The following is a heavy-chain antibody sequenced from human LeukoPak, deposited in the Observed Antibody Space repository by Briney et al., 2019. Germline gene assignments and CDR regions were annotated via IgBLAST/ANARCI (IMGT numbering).Heavy chain of an antibody. D-gene: IGHD5-12*01. V-gene: IGHV4-59*08. CDR1: SGSIRSYY. CDR2: FLYSGNA. CDR3: AKHHVLATTNFDS. J-gene: IGHJ4*01. Sequence: PSETLSLTCTVSSGSIRSYYWSWIRQPPGKGLEWIGAFLYSGNAYYNPSLKSRLTISGDPSKDQFSLKLTSVTAADTAVYYCAKHHVLATTNFDSWGQGTLVIVSS.